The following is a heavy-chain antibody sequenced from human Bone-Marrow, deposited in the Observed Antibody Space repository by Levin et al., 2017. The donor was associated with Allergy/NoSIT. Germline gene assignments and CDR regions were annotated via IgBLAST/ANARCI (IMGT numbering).Heavy chain of an antibody. J-gene: IGHJ6*02. CDR2: TRNKPKSYTT. V-gene: IGHV3-72*01. CDR3: ARGATATTNYDYGLDV. Sequence: GESLKISCAASGFRFSDHYMDWVRQAPGKGLEWVGRTRNKPKSYTTEYAASVKDRFTVSRDDSRNSLFLQMSSLKTEDTAVYYCARGATATTNYDYGLDVWGQGTTVTVSS. D-gene: IGHD4-11*01. CDR1: GFRFSDHY.